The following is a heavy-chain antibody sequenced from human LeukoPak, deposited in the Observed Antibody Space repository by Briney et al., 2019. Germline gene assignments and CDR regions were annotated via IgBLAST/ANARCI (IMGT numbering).Heavy chain of an antibody. CDR1: GFTFRNHA. CDR3: ARCTKYTTGWCNWFDP. CDR2: ISTDGVNT. J-gene: IGHJ5*02. V-gene: IGHV3-23*01. D-gene: IGHD6-19*01. Sequence: PGGSLRLSCAASGFTFRNHAMNWVRQTPGKGLEWVSSISTDGVNTYYADSVKGRFTISRDTSKDTLYLQMNSLSAEDTAVYYCARCTKYTTGWCNWFDPWGQGTLVTVSS.